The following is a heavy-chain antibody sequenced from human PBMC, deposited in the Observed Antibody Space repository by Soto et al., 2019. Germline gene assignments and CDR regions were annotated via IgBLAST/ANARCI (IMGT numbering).Heavy chain of an antibody. J-gene: IGHJ4*02. Sequence: EVQLLESGGGLVQPGGSLRLSCAASGFTFSSYAMRWVRQAPVKGLEWVSAISGSGDSTYYADSVKGRFTISRDNSKNPLYLQMNSLSAQDTAVYYCARRGSGSYYHYWGQGTLVTVSS. CDR3: ARRGSGSYYHY. D-gene: IGHD1-26*01. CDR2: ISGSGDST. CDR1: GFTFSSYA. V-gene: IGHV3-23*01.